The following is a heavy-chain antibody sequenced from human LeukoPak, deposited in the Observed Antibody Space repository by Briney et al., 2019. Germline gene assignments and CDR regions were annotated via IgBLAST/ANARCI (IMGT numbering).Heavy chain of an antibody. CDR1: GGSFSGYY. V-gene: IGHV4-34*01. Sequence: SETLSLTCAVYGGSFSGYYWSWIRHPPGRGLEWIAQLDHSGSTHYNPSLKSRVIISVDMSQHPVSLRLNSLTAADTAVYYCARGYTYYGSGSPPGDVWGNGTSVIVSS. D-gene: IGHD3-10*01. J-gene: IGHJ6*04. CDR2: LDHSGST. CDR3: ARGYTYYGSGSPPGDV.